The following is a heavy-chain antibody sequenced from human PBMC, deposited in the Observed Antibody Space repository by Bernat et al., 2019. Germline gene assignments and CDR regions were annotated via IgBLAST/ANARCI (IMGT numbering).Heavy chain of an antibody. J-gene: IGHJ3*02. Sequence: EVQLVAPGGGVVRPGGSLRLSCAASGFTSDDYGMSWVRQAPGKGLEWVSGINWYGGSTGYADSVKGRFTISRANAKNSLYLQMNSLRAEDTALYYCARSPHSDYGDYYAFDIWGQGTMVTVSS. CDR3: ARSPHSDYGDYYAFDI. D-gene: IGHD4-17*01. V-gene: IGHV3-20*04. CDR2: INWYGGST. CDR1: GFTSDDYG.